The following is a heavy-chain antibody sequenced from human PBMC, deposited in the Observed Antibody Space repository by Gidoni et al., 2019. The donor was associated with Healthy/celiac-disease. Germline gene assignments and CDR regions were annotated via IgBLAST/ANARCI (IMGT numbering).Heavy chain of an antibody. J-gene: IGHJ6*04. V-gene: IGHV3-30-3*01. CDR1: GFTLSSYA. D-gene: IGHD6-6*01. CDR3: VVSSSHPVYGMDV. Sequence: QVQLVESGGGVVQPGRSLRLSCAASGFTLSSYAMHWVRQAPGKGLEWVAVISYDGSNKYYADSVKGRFTISRDNSKNTLYLQMNSLRAEDTAVYYCVVSSSHPVYGMDVWGKGTTVTVSS. CDR2: ISYDGSNK.